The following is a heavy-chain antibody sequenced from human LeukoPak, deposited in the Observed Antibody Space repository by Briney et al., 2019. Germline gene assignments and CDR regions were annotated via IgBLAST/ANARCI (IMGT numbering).Heavy chain of an antibody. J-gene: IGHJ5*02. D-gene: IGHD5-24*01. Sequence: SQTLSFTCAISGDSVSSNSAAWNWIRQSPSRGLEWLGRTYYRSKWYNDYAVSVKSRITINPDTSKNQFSLQLNSVTPEDTAVYYCARGSLEMATISNWFDPWGQGTLVTVSS. CDR2: TYYRSKWYN. CDR3: ARGSLEMATISNWFDP. CDR1: GDSVSSNSAA. V-gene: IGHV6-1*01.